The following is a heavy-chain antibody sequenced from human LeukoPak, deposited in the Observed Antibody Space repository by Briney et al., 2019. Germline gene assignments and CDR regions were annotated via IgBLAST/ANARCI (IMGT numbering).Heavy chain of an antibody. D-gene: IGHD3-3*01. CDR3: ARGMLLTYYDFWSGYYTGDVFDY. V-gene: IGHV1-46*02. J-gene: IGHJ4*02. Sequence: ASVKVSCKSSGYTFNNYAMNWVRQAPGQGLEWMGIINPSGGSTSYAQKFQGRVTMTRDTSTSTVYMELSSLRSEDTAVYYCARGMLLTYYDFWSGYYTGDVFDYWGQGTLVTVSS. CDR1: GYTFNNYA. CDR2: INPSGGST.